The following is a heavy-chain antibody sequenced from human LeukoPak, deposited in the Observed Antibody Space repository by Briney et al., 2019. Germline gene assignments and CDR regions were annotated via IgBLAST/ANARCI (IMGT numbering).Heavy chain of an antibody. CDR3: ARGSPPFQH. Sequence: GGSLRLSCAASGFTFSNYDMHWVRQATGQGLEWVSGIGTAGDTYYAGSVKGRFTISRENAKSSLYLQMKSLRAGDTAVYYCARGSPPFQHWGQGTLVTVSS. D-gene: IGHD3-10*01. J-gene: IGHJ1*01. CDR1: GFTFSNYD. CDR2: IGTAGDT. V-gene: IGHV3-13*01.